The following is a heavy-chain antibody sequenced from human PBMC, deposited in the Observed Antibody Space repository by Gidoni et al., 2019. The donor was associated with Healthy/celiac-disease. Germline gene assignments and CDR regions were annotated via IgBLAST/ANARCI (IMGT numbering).Heavy chain of an antibody. CDR2: IIPIFGTA. J-gene: IGHJ4*02. Sequence: QVPLVGSGAEGMKTGSSVKVSCKASGGTFRSYAISWVRQAPGQGLEWMGGIIPIFGTANYAQKFQGRVTITADESTSTAYMELSSLRSEDTAVYYCARVYYYGSGSWIFDYWGQGTLVTVSS. CDR3: ARVYYYGSGSWIFDY. CDR1: GGTFRSYA. V-gene: IGHV1-69*01. D-gene: IGHD3-10*01.